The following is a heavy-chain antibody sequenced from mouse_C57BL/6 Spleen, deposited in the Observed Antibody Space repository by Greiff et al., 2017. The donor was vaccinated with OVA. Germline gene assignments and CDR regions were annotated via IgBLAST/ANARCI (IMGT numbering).Heavy chain of an antibody. CDR1: GFSFHTYA. CDR3: DSEEFAY. J-gene: IGHJ3*01. Sequence: GGGLVQPKGSLKLSCAASGFSFHTYAMLWVRQAPGKGLEWVARIRSESSNYATYYADSVKDRFTISRDDSQSMHYLQMNNLKTEDTAMYYCDSEEFAYWGQGTLVTVSA. V-gene: IGHV10-3*01. D-gene: IGHD3-1*01. CDR2: IRSESSNYAT.